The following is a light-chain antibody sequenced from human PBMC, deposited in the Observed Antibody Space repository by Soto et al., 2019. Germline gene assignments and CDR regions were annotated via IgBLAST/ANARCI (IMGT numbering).Light chain of an antibody. Sequence: DIQMTQSPSTLSASVGDRVTITCRASQSISNWLAWYQQKPGKAPNLLIYKASNLESGVPSRFSGSGSGTEFTLTISSLQPDDFANYYCQQFHDPWTFGQGTKVEIK. CDR2: KAS. V-gene: IGKV1-5*03. CDR1: QSISNW. J-gene: IGKJ1*01. CDR3: QQFHDPWT.